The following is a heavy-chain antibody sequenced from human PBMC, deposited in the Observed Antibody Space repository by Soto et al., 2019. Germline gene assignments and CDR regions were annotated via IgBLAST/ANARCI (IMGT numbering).Heavy chain of an antibody. CDR3: ARASTMTSRGSHYYGMDV. Sequence: PSETLSLTCFVSGGSISSTNYYWGWIRQPPEKGLEWFGNIYYSGSAYYNPSLRSRVTISLDMSKNQFSLKLTSVTAADTGMYFCARASTMTSRGSHYYGMDVWGQGTTVTVSS. CDR1: GGSISSTNYY. V-gene: IGHV4-39*01. J-gene: IGHJ6*02. D-gene: IGHD3-16*01. CDR2: IYYSGSA.